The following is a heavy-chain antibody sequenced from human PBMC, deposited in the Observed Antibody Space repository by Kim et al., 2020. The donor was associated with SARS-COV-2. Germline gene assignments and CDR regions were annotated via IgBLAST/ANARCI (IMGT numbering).Heavy chain of an antibody. D-gene: IGHD3-22*01. V-gene: IGHV3-30*04. CDR3: ARDLLDYDTTGFYSRGLWDY. Sequence: GGSLRLSCAASGFTFSSYAMHWVRQAPGKGLEWVAVISSDGSKKYYADSVKGRVTISRDNSKNTLYLQMNSLRAEDTAVYYCARDLLDYDTTGFYSRGLWDYWGQGTLVTVSS. CDR2: ISSDGSKK. J-gene: IGHJ4*02. CDR1: GFTFSSYA.